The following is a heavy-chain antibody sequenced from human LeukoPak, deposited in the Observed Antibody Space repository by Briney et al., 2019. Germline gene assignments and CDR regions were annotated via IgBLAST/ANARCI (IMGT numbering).Heavy chain of an antibody. CDR1: GFTFSHYV. Sequence: GGSLRLSCATSGFTFSHYVMHWVRQAPGRGLEWVAVISFDGQHIFYADSVKGRLAISRDNSNSTLFLQMNSLTIEDTAVYYCARGRASRGYLRWGQGTLVTVSP. CDR3: ARGRASRGYLR. D-gene: IGHD3-22*01. V-gene: IGHV3-30*09. J-gene: IGHJ4*02. CDR2: ISFDGQHI.